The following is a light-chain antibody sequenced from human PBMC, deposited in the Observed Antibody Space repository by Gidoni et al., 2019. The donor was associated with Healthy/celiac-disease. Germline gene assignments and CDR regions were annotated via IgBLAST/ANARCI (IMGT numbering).Light chain of an antibody. Sequence: QSALPPPASVSGSPGPSITISCTGTSSDVGSYNLVSWYQQHPGKAPKLMIYEGSKRPSGVSNLLSGSKSGNTASLTISGLQAEDEADYYCCSYAGSSTWVFGGGTKLTVL. V-gene: IGLV2-23*01. CDR3: CSYAGSSTWV. CDR1: SSDVGSYNL. CDR2: EGS. J-gene: IGLJ3*02.